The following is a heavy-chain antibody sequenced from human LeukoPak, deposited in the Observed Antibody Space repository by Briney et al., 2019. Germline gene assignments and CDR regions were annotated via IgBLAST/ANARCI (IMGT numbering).Heavy chain of an antibody. J-gene: IGHJ4*02. CDR3: ARINYYDSSATDY. Sequence: SETLSLTCAVYGGSISSYYWSWIRQPPGKGLEWIGYIYYSGSTNYNPSLKSRVTISVDTSKNQFSLKLSSVTAADTAVYYCARINYYDSSATDYWGQGTLVTVSS. CDR2: IYYSGST. V-gene: IGHV4-59*01. CDR1: GGSISSYY. D-gene: IGHD3-22*01.